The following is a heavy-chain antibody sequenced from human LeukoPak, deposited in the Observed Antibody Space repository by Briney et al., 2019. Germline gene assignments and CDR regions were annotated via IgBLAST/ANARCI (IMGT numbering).Heavy chain of an antibody. CDR2: IYYSGST. CDR1: GGSISSYY. Sequence: PSETLSLTCTVSGGSISSYYWSWLRQPPGKGLEWLGFIYYSGSTNYNPSLKSRLTISVDTSKSQFSLRLSSVTAADTAVYYCTAASGSYWYFDLWGRGTLVTVSS. J-gene: IGHJ2*01. V-gene: IGHV4-59*08. CDR3: TAASGSYWYFDL. D-gene: IGHD6-13*01.